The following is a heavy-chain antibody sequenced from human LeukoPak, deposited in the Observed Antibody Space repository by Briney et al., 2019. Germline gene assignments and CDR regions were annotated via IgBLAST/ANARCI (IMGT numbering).Heavy chain of an antibody. D-gene: IGHD6-19*01. CDR2: IYRGGST. J-gene: IGHJ4*02. CDR1: GYTISSGYY. Sequence: SETLSLTCAVSGYTISSGYYWGWIRQPRGEGLGSIGSIYRGGSTYYNLSVKGRVTISVDTSKNQFSLKLSAVTAADTAVYYCARVGAVAGFDYWGQGTLVTVSS. CDR3: ARVGAVAGFDY. V-gene: IGHV4-38-2*01.